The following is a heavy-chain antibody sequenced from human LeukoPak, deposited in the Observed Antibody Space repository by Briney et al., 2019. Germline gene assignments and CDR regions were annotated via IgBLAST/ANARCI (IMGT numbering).Heavy chain of an antibody. CDR2: MSYDGSIK. J-gene: IGHJ4*02. D-gene: IGHD3-9*01. Sequence: GGSLRLSCAASGFNFSTYAMHWVRQAPGKGLEWVSVMSYDGSIKYYGDSVKGRFTISRDNSKNTLYLQMNSQRTEDTAVYYCAKDQPDPLIDWLFGYFDNWGQGTLVTVSS. CDR3: AKDQPDPLIDWLFGYFDN. V-gene: IGHV3-30*18. CDR1: GFNFSTYA.